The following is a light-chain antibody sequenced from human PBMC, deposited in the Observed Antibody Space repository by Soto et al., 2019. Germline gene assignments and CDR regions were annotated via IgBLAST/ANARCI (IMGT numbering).Light chain of an antibody. CDR3: QQYSTYGN. CDR2: KAS. J-gene: IGKJ1*01. Sequence: DIPMTQSPSILSASVGVRVTITCRASQSVSSWLAWYQQKPGKAPKVLIYKASTLASGVPSRFSCSGSGTEFTSTTPSLPGDDSADYDCQQYSTYGNFGQGTKVE. CDR1: QSVSSW. V-gene: IGKV1-5*03.